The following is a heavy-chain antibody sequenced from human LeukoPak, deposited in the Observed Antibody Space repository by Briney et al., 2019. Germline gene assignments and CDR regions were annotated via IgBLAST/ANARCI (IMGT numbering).Heavy chain of an antibody. D-gene: IGHD3-10*01. CDR3: AKAGLLWFGESWMDV. J-gene: IGHJ6*02. CDR1: GFIFSTYW. CDR2: IKEDGSES. V-gene: IGHV3-7*01. Sequence: GGSLRLSCAASGFIFSTYWMSWVRQAPGKGLEWVANIKEDGSESHYVDSVKGRFTISRDNAKNSLYLQMNSLRAEDTAMYFCAKAGLLWFGESWMDVWGQGTKVTVSS.